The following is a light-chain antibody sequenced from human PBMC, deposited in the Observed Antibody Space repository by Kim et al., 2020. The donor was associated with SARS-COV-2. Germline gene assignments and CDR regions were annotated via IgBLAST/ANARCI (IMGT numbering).Light chain of an antibody. J-gene: IGKJ2*01. CDR2: GAS. Sequence: EIVLTQSPGTLSLSPGERATLSCRASQSVGSNYLAWYQQKPGQAPRLVMYGASSRATDIPDRFSGSGYGTDFTLTINRLEPEDFAVYYCHQYGDSPDTFGQGTKLEI. V-gene: IGKV3-20*01. CDR3: HQYGDSPDT. CDR1: QSVGSNY.